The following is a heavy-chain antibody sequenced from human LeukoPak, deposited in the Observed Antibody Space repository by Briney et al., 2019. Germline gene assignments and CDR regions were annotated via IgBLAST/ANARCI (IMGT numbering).Heavy chain of an antibody. V-gene: IGHV4-4*07. CDR1: GGSISSYY. D-gene: IGHD3-10*01. J-gene: IGHJ3*02. Sequence: SETLSLTCTVSGGSISSYYWNWIRQPAGKGLEWIGRIYTSGSTNYNPSLKSGVTISVDTSKNQYSLKLSSVTAADTAVYYCARGDGAADAFDIWGQGTMVTVSS. CDR3: ARGDGAADAFDI. CDR2: IYTSGST.